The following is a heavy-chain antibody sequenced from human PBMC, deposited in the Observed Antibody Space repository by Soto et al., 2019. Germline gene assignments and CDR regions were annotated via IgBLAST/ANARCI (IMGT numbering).Heavy chain of an antibody. CDR2: IYYSGGT. J-gene: IGHJ4*02. V-gene: IGHV4-59*11. Sequence: QVQLQESGPGLVKPSETLSLTCTVSGGSMSSHYWSWIRQPPGKGLEWVGYIYYSGGTTYNPSLKSRVSISEDTSKNQFSLNMNSVTAADTAVYYCARYRQAVGGMDCWGQGTLVTVSS. CDR1: GGSMSSHY. D-gene: IGHD6-13*01. CDR3: ARYRQAVGGMDC.